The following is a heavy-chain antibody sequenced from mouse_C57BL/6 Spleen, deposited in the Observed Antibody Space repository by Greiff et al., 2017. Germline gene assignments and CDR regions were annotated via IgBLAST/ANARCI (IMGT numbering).Heavy chain of an antibody. CDR3: ARYCDGYFDV. J-gene: IGHJ1*03. CDR2: IYPGDGDT. D-gene: IGHD2-3*01. CDR1: GYAFSSSW. V-gene: IGHV1-82*01. Sequence: QVQLQQSGPELVKPGASVKISCKASGYAFSSSWMNWVKQRPGKGLEWIGRIYPGDGDTNYNGKFKGKATLTADKSSSTAYMQLSSLTSEDTAVYFCARYCDGYFDVWGTGTTVTVSS.